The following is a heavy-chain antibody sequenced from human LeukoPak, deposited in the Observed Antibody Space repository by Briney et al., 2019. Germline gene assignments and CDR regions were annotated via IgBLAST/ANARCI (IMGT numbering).Heavy chain of an antibody. D-gene: IGHD6-13*01. CDR3: AIYSSSWYVRRDYFDY. Sequence: PSQTLSLTCAVSGGSISSGGYSWSWIRQPPGKGLEWIGYINHSGSTNYNPSLKSRVTISVDTSKNQFSLKLSSVTAADTAVYYCAIYSSSWYVRRDYFDYWGQGTLVTVSS. CDR1: GGSISSGGYS. V-gene: IGHV4-30-2*01. CDR2: INHSGST. J-gene: IGHJ4*02.